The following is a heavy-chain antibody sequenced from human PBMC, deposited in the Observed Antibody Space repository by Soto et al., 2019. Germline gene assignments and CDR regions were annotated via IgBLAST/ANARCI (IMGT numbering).Heavy chain of an antibody. Sequence: QVQLQESGPGLVKPSETLSLTCTVSGGSVSSGSYYWSWIRQPPGKGLEWIGYIYYSGSTNYNPSLKSRVTISVDTSKNQFSLKLSSVTAADTAVYYCAREGCSSTSCYTANGFDYWGQGTLVTVSS. CDR3: AREGCSSTSCYTANGFDY. CDR2: IYYSGST. CDR1: GGSVSSGSYY. D-gene: IGHD2-2*02. J-gene: IGHJ4*02. V-gene: IGHV4-61*01.